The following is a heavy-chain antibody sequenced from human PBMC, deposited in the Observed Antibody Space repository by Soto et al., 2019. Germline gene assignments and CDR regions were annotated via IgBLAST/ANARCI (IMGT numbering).Heavy chain of an antibody. V-gene: IGHV3-23*01. CDR3: AKDQGSSWYEIDY. CDR2: ISGSGGST. J-gene: IGHJ4*02. D-gene: IGHD6-13*01. CDR1: GFSFRDYY. Sequence: GGSLRLSCAASGFSFRDYYMSWIRQAPGKGLEWVSTISGSGGSTYYADSVKGRFTISRDNSKNTLYLQMNSLRAEDTAVYYCAKDQGSSWYEIDYWGQGTLVTVSS.